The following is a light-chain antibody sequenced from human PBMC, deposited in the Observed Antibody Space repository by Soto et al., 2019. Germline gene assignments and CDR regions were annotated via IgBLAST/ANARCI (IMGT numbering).Light chain of an antibody. CDR1: QSLVYSDGNAY. Sequence: DVVMTQSPLSLPVTLGQPASISCRSSQSLVYSDGNAYLNWFHQRPGQSPRRLIYKASYRDSGATDSCRGSGSGLFFTLKIRGVEAGFVGFFYCMKDTPGPPYFFGRGTKLEIK. CDR3: MKDTPGPPYF. J-gene: IGKJ2*01. V-gene: IGKV2-30*01. CDR2: KAS.